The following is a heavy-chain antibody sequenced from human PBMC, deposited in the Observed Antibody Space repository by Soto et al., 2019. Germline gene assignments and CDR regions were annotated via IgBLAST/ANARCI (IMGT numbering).Heavy chain of an antibody. Sequence: SETLSLTCSVSGDSVNSGSYYWSWIRQPPGKGLEWIGNMHYSGSTNYNPSLKSRVTISEDTSKNQFSLKLYSVTAADSAMYYGARGSYDLWSDLVNWFDPWGQGTLVTVSS. J-gene: IGHJ5*02. CDR2: MHYSGST. CDR3: ARGSYDLWSDLVNWFDP. CDR1: GDSVNSGSYY. V-gene: IGHV4-61*01. D-gene: IGHD3-3*01.